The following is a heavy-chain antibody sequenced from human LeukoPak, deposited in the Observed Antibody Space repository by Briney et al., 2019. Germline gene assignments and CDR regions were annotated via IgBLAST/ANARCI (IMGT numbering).Heavy chain of an antibody. J-gene: IGHJ4*02. CDR2: ISYDGSNK. Sequence: GGSLRLSCAASGFTFSSYAMHWVRQAPGKGLEWVAVISYDGSNKYYADSVKGRFTISRDNSKNTPYLQMNSLRAEDTAVYYCARDRYSYDYWGQGTLVTVSS. V-gene: IGHV3-30*04. CDR3: ARDRYSYDY. CDR1: GFTFSSYA. D-gene: IGHD5-18*01.